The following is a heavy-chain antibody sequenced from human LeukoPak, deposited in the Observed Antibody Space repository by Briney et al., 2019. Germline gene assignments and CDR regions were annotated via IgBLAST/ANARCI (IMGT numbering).Heavy chain of an antibody. J-gene: IGHJ6*02. CDR3: ARGVATSGGPASYYFYGLAV. V-gene: IGHV3-30-3*01. D-gene: IGHD6-13*01. CDR2: ISYHGSST. Sequence: GSLRLSCAASGFTFRTYAMHWVRRAPGKGLEWVAVISYHGSSTYYGDSVKGRFTISRDNSKNTLYLQMNSLRPEDTAVYYCARGVATSGGPASYYFYGLAVWGQGTTVTVSS. CDR1: GFTFRTYA.